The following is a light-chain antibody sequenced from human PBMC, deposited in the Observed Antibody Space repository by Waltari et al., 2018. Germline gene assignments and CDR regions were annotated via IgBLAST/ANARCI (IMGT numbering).Light chain of an antibody. J-gene: IGKJ2*01. CDR2: WSS. V-gene: IGKV4-1*01. Sequence: EIVMTQSPESLAVSLGERAPLNCKPSQSVLKTSTNKNYLAWYQHRPGQPPKLLFYWSSTRESGVPDRFSTSGSGTDFTLTISSLQAEDVAVYYCQQYYSSPYTFGQGTKLEIK. CDR1: QSVLKTSTNKNY. CDR3: QQYYSSPYT.